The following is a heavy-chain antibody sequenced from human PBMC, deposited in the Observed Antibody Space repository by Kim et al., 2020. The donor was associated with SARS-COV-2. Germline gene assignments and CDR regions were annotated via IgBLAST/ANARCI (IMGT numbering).Heavy chain of an antibody. CDR3: ARIWFGEPDY. V-gene: IGHV1-18*01. Sequence: NTNYAQKRQGRVTMTTDTSTSRAYMELRSLRSDDTAVYYCARIWFGEPDYWGQGTLVTVSS. CDR2: NT. J-gene: IGHJ4*02. D-gene: IGHD3-10*01.